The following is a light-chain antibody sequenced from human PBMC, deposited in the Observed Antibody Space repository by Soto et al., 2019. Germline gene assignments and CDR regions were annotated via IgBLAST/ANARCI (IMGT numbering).Light chain of an antibody. J-gene: IGKJ2*01. Sequence: DIVMTQSPDSLAVSLGERATINCKSSQSVLYSSNNQNYLAWFQQKPGQPPNLLISWASTRESGVPDRFSGSGSGTDFTLTVSSLHAEDVAVYYCQQYYSIPHTFGQGTKLEIK. V-gene: IGKV4-1*01. CDR2: WAS. CDR1: QSVLYSSNNQNY. CDR3: QQYYSIPHT.